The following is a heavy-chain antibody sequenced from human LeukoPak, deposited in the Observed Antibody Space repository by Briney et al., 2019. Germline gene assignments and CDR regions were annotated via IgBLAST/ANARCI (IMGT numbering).Heavy chain of an antibody. CDR1: GGTFSNSA. V-gene: IGHV1-69*04. CDR2: IIPILDIT. J-gene: IGHJ4*02. D-gene: IGHD6-13*01. Sequence: ASVKVSCKASGGTFSNSAINWVRQAPGQGLEWMGRIIPILDITNYAQKFQGRVTITADKSTSTAYMELSSLRSEDTAVYYCAIVSSSWPFDYWDQGTLVTVSS. CDR3: AIVSSSWPFDY.